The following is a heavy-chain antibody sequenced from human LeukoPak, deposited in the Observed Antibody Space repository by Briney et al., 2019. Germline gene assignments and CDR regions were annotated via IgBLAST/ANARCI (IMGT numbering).Heavy chain of an antibody. V-gene: IGHV3-20*04. CDR3: ATTSYYYDSSGYLGFDY. CDR2: INWNGGST. Sequence: GGSLRLSCAASGFTFDDYGMSWVRQAPGKGLEWVSGINWNGGSTGYADSVKGRFTISRDNAKNSLYLQMNSLRAEDTALYYCATTSYYYDSSGYLGFDYWGQGTLVTVSS. D-gene: IGHD3-22*01. CDR1: GFTFDDYG. J-gene: IGHJ4*02.